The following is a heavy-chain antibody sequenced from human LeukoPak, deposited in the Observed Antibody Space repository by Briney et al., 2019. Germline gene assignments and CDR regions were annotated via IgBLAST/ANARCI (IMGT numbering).Heavy chain of an antibody. CDR2: IYSTGST. D-gene: IGHD6-13*01. J-gene: IGHJ4*02. V-gene: IGHV4-4*07. CDR3: ARGIADPYSFDS. Sequence: SETLSLTCTVSGGSLSGYYWSWIRQPAGKGLRWIGRIYSTGSTNYSPSLKSRVTMSVDKSKNQFSLNLSSVTAADTAVYYCARGIADPYSFDSWGQGTLVTVSS. CDR1: GGSLSGYY.